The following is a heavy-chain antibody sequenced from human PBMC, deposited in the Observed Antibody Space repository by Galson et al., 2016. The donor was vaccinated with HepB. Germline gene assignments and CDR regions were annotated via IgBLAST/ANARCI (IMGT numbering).Heavy chain of an antibody. D-gene: IGHD5-18*01. CDR1: GDSVTNDETT. V-gene: IGHV6-1*01. CDR2: TYYRSQWFN. CDR3: TRGYIQTGMNV. J-gene: IGHJ6*02. Sequence: CAISGDSVTNDETTWNWIRQSPSRGLEWLGRTYYRSQWFNEYAVSVKSRLTINSDTSRNQSSLQLDSVTPDDTAAYFCTRGYIQTGMNVWGQGTTVTVSS.